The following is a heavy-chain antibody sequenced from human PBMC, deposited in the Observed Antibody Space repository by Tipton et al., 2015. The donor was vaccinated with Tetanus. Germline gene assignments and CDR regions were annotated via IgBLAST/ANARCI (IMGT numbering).Heavy chain of an antibody. J-gene: IGHJ2*01. V-gene: IGHV3-11*01. D-gene: IGHD6-6*01. CDR2: ISSSGSTI. Sequence: SLRLSCAASGFTFSDYYMSWIRQAPGKGLEWVSYISSSGSTIYYADSVKGRFTSSRDNAKNSLSLQVNSLRAEDTAVYYCARVWGRGQLVTKPNWYFDLWCRGTLVTVSS. CDR3: ARVWGRGQLVTKPNWYFDL. CDR1: GFTFSDYY.